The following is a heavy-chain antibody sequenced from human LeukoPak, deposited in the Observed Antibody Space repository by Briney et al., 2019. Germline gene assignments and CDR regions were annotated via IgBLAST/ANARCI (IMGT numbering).Heavy chain of an antibody. V-gene: IGHV3-30*04. J-gene: IGHJ4*02. D-gene: IGHD2-8*01. CDR1: GFRFGSQA. CDR3: AKWPEGAMDYFDY. Sequence: PGGSLRLSCAASGFRFGSQAMHWIRQAPGKGLEWVAVVSHDGGTKNYADSVKGRFTISRDNSKNTLYLEMSSLRVEDTAIYYCAKWPEGAMDYFDYWGQGTLVTVSS. CDR2: VSHDGGTK.